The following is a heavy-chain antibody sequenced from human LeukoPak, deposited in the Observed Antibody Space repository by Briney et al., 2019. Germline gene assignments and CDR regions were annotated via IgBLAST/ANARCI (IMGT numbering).Heavy chain of an antibody. D-gene: IGHD6-19*01. CDR3: ARQEYQIGGWMEMTFDY. Sequence: PSETLSLTCTVSGGSISSYYWSWIRQPPGKGLEWIGYIYYSGSTNYNPSLKSRVTISVDTSKNQFSLKLSSVTAADTAVYYCARQEYQIGGWMEMTFDYWGQGTLVTVSS. CDR2: IYYSGST. CDR1: GGSISSYY. J-gene: IGHJ4*02. V-gene: IGHV4-59*08.